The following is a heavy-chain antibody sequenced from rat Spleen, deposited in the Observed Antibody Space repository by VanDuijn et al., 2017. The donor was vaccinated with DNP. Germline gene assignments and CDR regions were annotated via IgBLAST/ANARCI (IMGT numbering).Heavy chain of an antibody. J-gene: IGHJ1*01. Sequence: QVQLQQSGAELAKPGSSVMISCRASGYTFTTYYIGWIKQTTRQGLEFIGYIHTGSGGTNYNENFKGKATLTVDKSSSTAFMQLSSLTPDDSAVYYCARATRGGVFPSYYWYFDFWGPGTMVTVSS. D-gene: IGHD1-4*01. CDR3: ARATRGGVFPSYYWYFDF. V-gene: IGHV1-43*01. CDR1: GYTFTTYY. CDR2: IHTGSGGT.